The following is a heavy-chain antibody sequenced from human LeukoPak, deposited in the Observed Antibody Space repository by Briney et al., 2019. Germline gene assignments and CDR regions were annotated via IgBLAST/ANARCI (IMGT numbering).Heavy chain of an antibody. CDR2: ISGSGGST. CDR1: GFTFSSYA. V-gene: IGHV3-23*01. D-gene: IGHD6-13*01. Sequence: GGSLRLSCAASGFTFSSYAMSWVRQAPGKGLEWVSAISGSGGSTYYADSVKGRFTISRDNSKNTLYLQMNSLRAEDTAVYYCARDRFGSWYGMDYWGQGTLVTVSS. CDR3: ARDRFGSWYGMDY. J-gene: IGHJ4*02.